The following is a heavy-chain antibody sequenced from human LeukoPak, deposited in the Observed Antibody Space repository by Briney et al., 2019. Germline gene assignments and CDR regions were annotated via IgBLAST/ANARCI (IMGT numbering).Heavy chain of an antibody. D-gene: IGHD3-22*01. V-gene: IGHV4-39*07. CDR1: GGSISSSNYY. J-gene: IGHJ4*02. CDR3: ARDRDYYDSSGYYDY. CDR2: IYYSGST. Sequence: SETLSLTCTVSGGSISSSNYYWGWIRQPPGKGLEWIGSIYYSGSTYYNPSLKSRVTISVDTSKNQFSLKLSSVTAADTAVYYCARDRDYYDSSGYYDYWGQGTLVTVSS.